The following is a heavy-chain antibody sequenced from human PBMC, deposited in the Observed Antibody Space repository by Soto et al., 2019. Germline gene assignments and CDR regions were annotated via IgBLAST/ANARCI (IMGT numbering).Heavy chain of an antibody. CDR1: GFTVGCYY. CDR3: ARATTNWNDPVGYFDY. V-gene: IGHV3-53*01. Sequence: PGGSLRLSCAVSGFTVGCYYMNWVRQAPGKGLEWVSLISGSGSTSFADSVKGRFTISRDNSRNTLYLQMNSLRAEDTAVYYCARATTNWNDPVGYFDYWGQGALVTVSS. D-gene: IGHD1-1*01. J-gene: IGHJ4*02. CDR2: ISGSGST.